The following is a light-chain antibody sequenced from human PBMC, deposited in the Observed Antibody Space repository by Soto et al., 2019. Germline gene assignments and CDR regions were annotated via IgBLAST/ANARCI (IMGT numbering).Light chain of an antibody. V-gene: IGLV1-40*01. Sequence: QSVLTQPPSVSGAPGQRVTISCTGSSSNIGAGYDVHWYQQLPGTAPKLLIYGNINRPSGVPDRFSGSKSGTSASLAITGLQAEDEADYYCAAWDDSLNALFGTGTKVTVL. CDR3: AAWDDSLNAL. CDR1: SSNIGAGYD. J-gene: IGLJ1*01. CDR2: GNI.